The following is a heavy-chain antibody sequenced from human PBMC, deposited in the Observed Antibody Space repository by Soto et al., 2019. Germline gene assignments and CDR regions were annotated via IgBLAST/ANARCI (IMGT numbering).Heavy chain of an antibody. V-gene: IGHV4-39*01. CDR1: GSSVTNSSYY. J-gene: IGHJ4*02. Sequence: SETLSLTCTVSGSSVTNSSYYWGWIRQSPGKGLEWIGSVYYRGRSYSKSSVKSRVTISVDTSKNQFSLNLNSVTASDTAVYFCASKRTTVITQADFDYWGPGAMVTVYS. CDR2: VYYRGRS. CDR3: ASKRTTVITQADFDY. D-gene: IGHD4-4*01.